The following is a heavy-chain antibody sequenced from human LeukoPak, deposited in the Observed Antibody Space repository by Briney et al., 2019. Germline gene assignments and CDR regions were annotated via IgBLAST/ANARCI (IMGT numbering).Heavy chain of an antibody. CDR1: GGSISSSSYY. D-gene: IGHD1-1*01. CDR3: ARRISQRWHDLYYFDY. J-gene: IGHJ4*02. V-gene: IGHV4-39*07. CDR2: IYYSGST. Sequence: PSETLSLTCTVSGGSISSSSYYWGWIRQPPGKGLEWIGSIYYSGSTYYNPSLKSRVTISGDTSKNQFSLKMSSVTAADTAVYYCARRISQRWHDLYYFDYWGQGTLVTVSS.